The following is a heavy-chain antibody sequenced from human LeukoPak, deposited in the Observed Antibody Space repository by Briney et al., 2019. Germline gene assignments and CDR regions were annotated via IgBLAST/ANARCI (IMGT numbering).Heavy chain of an antibody. J-gene: IGHJ6*02. V-gene: IGHV3-13*01. D-gene: IGHD3-3*01. CDR3: ARAAITIFGVGYRGMDV. CDR1: GFTFSSYD. Sequence: GGSLRLSCAASGFTFSSYDMHWVRQATGKGLEWVSAIGTAGDTYYPGSVKGRFTISRENAKNSLYLQMNSLRAGDTAVYYCARAAITIFGVGYRGMDVWGQGTTVTVSS. CDR2: IGTAGDT.